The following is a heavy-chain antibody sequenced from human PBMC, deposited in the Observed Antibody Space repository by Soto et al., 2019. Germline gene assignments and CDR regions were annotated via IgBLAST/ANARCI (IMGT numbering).Heavy chain of an antibody. CDR3: ARGHYYDRNYYGMDV. J-gene: IGHJ6*02. CDR2: IWYDGSNK. D-gene: IGHD3-22*01. V-gene: IGHV3-33*01. Sequence: PGGSLRLSCAASGFTFSSYGMHWVRQAPGKGLEWVAVIWYDGSNKYYADSVKGRFTISRDNSKNTLYLQMNSLRAEDTAVYYCARGHYYDRNYYGMDVWGQGTTVTVSS. CDR1: GFTFSSYG.